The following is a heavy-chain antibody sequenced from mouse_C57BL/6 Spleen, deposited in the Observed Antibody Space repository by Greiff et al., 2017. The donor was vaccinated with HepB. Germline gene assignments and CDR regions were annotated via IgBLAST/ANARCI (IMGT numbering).Heavy chain of an antibody. V-gene: IGHV1-82*01. Sequence: VQLQQSGPELVKPGASVKISCKASGYAFSSSWMNWVKQRPGKGLEWIGRIYPGDGDTNYNGKFKGKATLTADKSSSTAYMQLSSLTSEDSAVYFCARDWEAWFAYWGQWTLVTVSA. CDR2: IYPGDGDT. J-gene: IGHJ3*01. CDR3: ARDWEAWFAY. D-gene: IGHD4-1*01. CDR1: GYAFSSSW.